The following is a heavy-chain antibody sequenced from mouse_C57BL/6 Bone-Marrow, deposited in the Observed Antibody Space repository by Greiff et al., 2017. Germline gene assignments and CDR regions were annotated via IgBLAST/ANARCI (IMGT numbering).Heavy chain of an antibody. CDR2: IYPYNGVS. V-gene: IGHV1-31*01. CDR3: ARSSGYGSSPAWFAY. CDR1: GYSFTGYY. Sequence: QLQQSGPELVKPGASVKISCKASGYSFTGYYMHWVKQSHGNILDWIGYIYPYNGVSSYNQKFTGKATLTVDKSSSTAYMELRSLTSEDSAVYYCARSSGYGSSPAWFAYWGQGTLVTVSA. D-gene: IGHD1-1*01. J-gene: IGHJ3*01.